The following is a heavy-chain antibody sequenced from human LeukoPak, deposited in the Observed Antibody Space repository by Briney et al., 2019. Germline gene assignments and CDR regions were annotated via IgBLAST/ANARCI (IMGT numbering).Heavy chain of an antibody. CDR3: ARDIVSGSGSLDY. D-gene: IGHD3-10*01. CDR1: RFSFSNYW. Sequence: GGSLRLSCAASRFSFSNYWMHWVRHAPGKGLVWVSCVKSDGSNPSYADSVKGRFTISRDNAENMLYLQMNTLGAEDTAVYYCARDIVSGSGSLDYWGQGTLVTVSS. J-gene: IGHJ4*02. V-gene: IGHV3-74*01. CDR2: VKSDGSNP.